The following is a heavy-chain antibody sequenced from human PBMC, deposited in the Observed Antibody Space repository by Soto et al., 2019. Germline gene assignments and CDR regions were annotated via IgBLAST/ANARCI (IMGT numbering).Heavy chain of an antibody. Sequence: KQSQTLSLTCAISGDSVSSNSAAWNWIRQSPSRGLEWLGRTYYRSKWYNDYAVSVKSRITINPDTSKNQFSLQLNSVTPEDTAVYYCARDVYGMGGTGDAFDIWGQGTMVTVSS. CDR3: ARDVYGMGGTGDAFDI. J-gene: IGHJ3*02. CDR1: GDSVSSNSAA. D-gene: IGHD2-8*01. CDR2: TYYRSKWYN. V-gene: IGHV6-1*01.